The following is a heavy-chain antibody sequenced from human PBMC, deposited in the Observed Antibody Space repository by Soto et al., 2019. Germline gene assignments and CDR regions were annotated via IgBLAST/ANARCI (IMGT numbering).Heavy chain of an antibody. Sequence: QVQLVQSGAEVKKPGASVKVSCKASGYTFTDYGISWVRQAPGQGLEWMGWISTYNGDTNYAQNLQGRLTMTTDTSTSIAYMELTSLSSDDTALYYCAREYCTSPSCYGSDYWGQGTLVTVSS. V-gene: IGHV1-18*01. CDR1: GYTFTDYG. J-gene: IGHJ4*02. CDR2: ISTYNGDT. D-gene: IGHD2-2*01. CDR3: AREYCTSPSCYGSDY.